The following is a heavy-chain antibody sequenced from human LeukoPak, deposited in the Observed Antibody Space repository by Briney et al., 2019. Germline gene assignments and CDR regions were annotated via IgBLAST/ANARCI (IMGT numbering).Heavy chain of an antibody. J-gene: IGHJ6*03. CDR1: GYTFTGYY. D-gene: IGHD2-2*01. CDR3: ARSVDIVVVPAQNSYYMDV. Sequence: GASVKVSCKASGYTFTGYYMHSVRQAPGQGLEWMGWINPNSGGTNYAQKFQGRVTMTRDTSISTAYMELSRLRSDDTAVYYCARSVDIVVVPAQNSYYMDVWGKGTTVTVSS. CDR2: INPNSGGT. V-gene: IGHV1-2*02.